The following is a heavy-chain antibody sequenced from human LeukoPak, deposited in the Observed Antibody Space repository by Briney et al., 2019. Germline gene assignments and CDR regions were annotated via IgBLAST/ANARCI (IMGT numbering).Heavy chain of an antibody. CDR1: GGSFSGYY. V-gene: IGHV4-34*01. CDR3: ARGHDSSGGDAFDI. Sequence: ETLSLTCXVYGGSFSGYYWSWIRQPPGKGLEWIGEINHSGSTNYNPSLKSRVTISVHTSKNQFSLKLSSVTAADTAVYYCARGHDSSGGDAFDIWGQGTMVTVSS. J-gene: IGHJ3*02. CDR2: INHSGST. D-gene: IGHD3-22*01.